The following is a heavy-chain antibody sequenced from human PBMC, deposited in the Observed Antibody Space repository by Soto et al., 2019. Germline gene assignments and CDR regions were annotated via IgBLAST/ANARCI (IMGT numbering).Heavy chain of an antibody. CDR3: ARRGYSYGEFDY. D-gene: IGHD5-18*01. CDR2: INHSGST. Sequence: PSETLSLTCAVYGGSFSGYYWSWIRQPPGKGLEWIGEINHSGSTNYNPSLKSRVTISVDTSKNQFSLKLSSVTAVDTAVYYCARRGYSYGEFDYWGQGTLVTVSS. V-gene: IGHV4-34*01. CDR1: GGSFSGYY. J-gene: IGHJ4*02.